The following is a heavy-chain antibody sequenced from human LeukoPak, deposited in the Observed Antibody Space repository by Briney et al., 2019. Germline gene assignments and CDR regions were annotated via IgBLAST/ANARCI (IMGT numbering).Heavy chain of an antibody. CDR1: GFTVSSNY. CDR2: IYSGGST. J-gene: IGHJ2*01. CDR3: ARGNWYFDL. V-gene: IGHV3-66*01. D-gene: IGHD3-10*01. Sequence: GGSLRLSCAASGFTVSSNYMSWVRQAPGKGLEWVSVIYSGGSTYYADSVKGRFTISRDNYNNTLYLQMNTLRVEDTAVFYCARGNWYFDLWGRGTLVTVSS.